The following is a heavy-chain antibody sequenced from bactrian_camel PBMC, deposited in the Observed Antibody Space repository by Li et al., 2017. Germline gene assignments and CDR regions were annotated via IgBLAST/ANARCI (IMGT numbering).Heavy chain of an antibody. CDR1: GFTYRPNC. CDR3: AASSSWRCLRGREAEFGY. D-gene: IGHD6*01. J-gene: IGHJ6*01. V-gene: IGHV3S53*01. Sequence: QVQLVESGGGSVQAGGSLRLSCAASGFTYRPNCKGWFRQAPGKEREGVAVISTGGSIYCADSVKGRFSISQDNAKNTVYLQMNSLKPEDTAMYYCAASSSWRCLRGREAEFGYWGQGTQVTVS. CDR2: ISTGGSI.